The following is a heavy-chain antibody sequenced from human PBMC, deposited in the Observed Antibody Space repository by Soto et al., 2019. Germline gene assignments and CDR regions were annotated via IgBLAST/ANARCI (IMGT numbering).Heavy chain of an antibody. CDR1: GYTFTSYG. CDR3: ARDGRGFGDRFYYYYGMDV. V-gene: IGHV1-18*01. Sequence: ASVKVSCKASGYTFTSYGISWVRQAPGQGLEWMGWISAYNGNTDYAQKLQGRVTMTTDTSTSTAYMELRSLRSDDTAVYYCARDGRGFGDRFYYYYGMDVCGQGTTVTVSS. J-gene: IGHJ6*02. CDR2: ISAYNGNT. D-gene: IGHD3-10*01.